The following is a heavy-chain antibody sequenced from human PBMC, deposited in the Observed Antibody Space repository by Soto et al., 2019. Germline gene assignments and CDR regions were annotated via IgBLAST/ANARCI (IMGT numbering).Heavy chain of an antibody. V-gene: IGHV3-30*03. D-gene: IGHD6-13*01. CDR2: ISYDGSNK. Sequence: PGGSLRLSCAASGFTFSSYGMHWVRQAPGKGLEWVAVISYDGSNKYYADSVKGRFTISRDNSKNTLYLQMNSLRAEDTAVYYCARQQLINYGMDVWGQGTTVTVSS. CDR3: ARQQLINYGMDV. CDR1: GFTFSSYG. J-gene: IGHJ6*02.